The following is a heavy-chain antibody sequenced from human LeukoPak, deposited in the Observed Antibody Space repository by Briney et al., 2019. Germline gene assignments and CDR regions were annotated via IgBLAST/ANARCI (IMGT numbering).Heavy chain of an antibody. CDR2: IKQDGSEK. J-gene: IGHJ3*02. Sequence: TGGSLRLSCAASGFTFSSYWMSWVRQAPGKGLEWVANIKQDGSEKYYVDSVKGRFTISRDNAKNSLYLQMNSLRAEDTAVYCCARDRSSGYYYSNAFDIWGQGTMVTVSS. CDR1: GFTFSSYW. V-gene: IGHV3-7*01. CDR3: ARDRSSGYYYSNAFDI. D-gene: IGHD3-22*01.